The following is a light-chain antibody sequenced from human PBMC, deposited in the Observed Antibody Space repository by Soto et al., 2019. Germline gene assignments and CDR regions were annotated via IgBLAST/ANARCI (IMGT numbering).Light chain of an antibody. Sequence: EIVLTQSPGTLSLSPGERATLSCRASQSVSSNVAWYQQKPGQAPRLLIYSVSTRATGIPARFSGSGSGTEFTLTINSLQSEDFAVYYCQQYNDWPRTFGQGTRLEI. CDR3: QQYNDWPRT. J-gene: IGKJ5*01. V-gene: IGKV3-15*01. CDR2: SVS. CDR1: QSVSSN.